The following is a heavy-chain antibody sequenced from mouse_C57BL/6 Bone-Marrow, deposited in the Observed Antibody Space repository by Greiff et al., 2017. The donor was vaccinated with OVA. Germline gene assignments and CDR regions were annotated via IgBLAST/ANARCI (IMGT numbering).Heavy chain of an antibody. CDR1: GFTFSDYG. J-gene: IGHJ1*03. Sequence: EVKLVESGGGLVKPGGSLKLSCAASGFTFSDYGMHWVSQAPEKGLEWVAYISSGSSTIYYADTVKGRFTISRDNATNTLFMQMTSLRSEDTARYYCARIGYYYFGFWGTGTTVPVSS. CDR3: ARIGYYYFGF. V-gene: IGHV5-17*01. CDR2: ISSGSSTI.